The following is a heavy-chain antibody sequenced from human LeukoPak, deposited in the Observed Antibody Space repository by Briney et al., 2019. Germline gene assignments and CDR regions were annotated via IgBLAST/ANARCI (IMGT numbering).Heavy chain of an antibody. D-gene: IGHD3-10*01. CDR2: ISAYNGNT. CDR1: GYTFTSYG. V-gene: IGHV1-18*01. Sequence: ASVKVSCKASGYTFTSYGISWVRQAPGQGLEWMGWISAYNGNTNYAQKLQGRVTMTTDTSTSTAYMELRSLRSHDTAVYYCARVSTMIRGVIRWFDPWGQGTLVTVSS. CDR3: ARVSTMIRGVIRWFDP. J-gene: IGHJ5*02.